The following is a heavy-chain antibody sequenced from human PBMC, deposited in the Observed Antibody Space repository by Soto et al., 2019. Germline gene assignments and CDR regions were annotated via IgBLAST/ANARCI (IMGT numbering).Heavy chain of an antibody. CDR3: AREGYCSSTSCPTGYYYYMDV. V-gene: IGHV1-69*02. CDR2: IIPILGIA. CDR1: GGTFSSYT. Sequence: QVQLVQSGAEVQKPGSSVKVSCKASGGTFSSYTISWVRQAPGQGLEWMGRIIPILGIANYAQKFQGRVTITADKSTSTAYMELSSLRSEDTAVYYCAREGYCSSTSCPTGYYYYMDVWGKGTTVTVSS. J-gene: IGHJ6*03. D-gene: IGHD2-2*01.